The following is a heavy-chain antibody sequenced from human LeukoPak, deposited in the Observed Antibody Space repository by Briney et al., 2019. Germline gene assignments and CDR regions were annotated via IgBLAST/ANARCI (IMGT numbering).Heavy chain of an antibody. Sequence: GGSLRLSCAASGFTVSSNYMSWVRQAPGKGLEWVSVIYSGGSTYYADSVKGRFTISRDNSKNTLYLQMNSLRAEDTAVYYCARDLTFCSSTSCSSRRAFDIWGQGTMVTVSS. CDR1: GFTVSSNY. V-gene: IGHV3-53*01. CDR2: IYSGGST. CDR3: ARDLTFCSSTSCSSRRAFDI. D-gene: IGHD2-2*01. J-gene: IGHJ3*02.